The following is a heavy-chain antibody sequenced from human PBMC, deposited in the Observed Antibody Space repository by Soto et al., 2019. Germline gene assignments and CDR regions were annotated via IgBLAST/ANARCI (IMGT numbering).Heavy chain of an antibody. V-gene: IGHV4-38-2*01. CDR3: VGGPGSAWAHYFGH. D-gene: IGHD6-19*01. CDR2: FYHRGT. CDR1: NYSITSNYF. J-gene: IGHJ4*02. Sequence: SETVSLTCSVFNYSITSNYFWGWIRQYLDKGLERFGSFYHRGTSYNPSLNSRVTISVDTSNNQFSLSVPSLTVADTAVYFCVGGPGSAWAHYFGHWGQGTLVTVSS.